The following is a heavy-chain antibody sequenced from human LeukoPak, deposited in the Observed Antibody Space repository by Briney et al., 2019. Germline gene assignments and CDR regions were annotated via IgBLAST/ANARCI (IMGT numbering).Heavy chain of an antibody. CDR1: GFTFSSYG. CDR3: AKGGYSSGWRNYFDY. D-gene: IGHD6-19*01. V-gene: IGHV3-23*01. J-gene: IGHJ4*02. CDR2: ISATGGST. Sequence: GGSLRLSCAASGFTFSSYGITWVRQAPGKGLEWVSTISATGGSTYYADSVKGRFTISRDNSKDSLYLQMNSLRAEDTAVYYCAKGGYSSGWRNYFDYWGQGTLVTVSS.